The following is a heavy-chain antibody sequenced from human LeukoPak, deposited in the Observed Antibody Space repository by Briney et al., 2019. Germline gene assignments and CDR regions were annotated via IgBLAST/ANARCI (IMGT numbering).Heavy chain of an antibody. CDR2: ITGYGGDT. CDR3: ARGRRDTQYQVFDY. V-gene: IGHV3-23*01. Sequence: GGSLRLSCAASGFTFTRYAMSWVRQAPGKGLEWVSAITGYGGDTYYAASVKGRFTISRDNAKNSLYLQMSSLRDEDTAVYYCARGRRDTQYQVFDYWGQGTLVTVSS. J-gene: IGHJ4*02. CDR1: GFTFTRYA. D-gene: IGHD2-2*01.